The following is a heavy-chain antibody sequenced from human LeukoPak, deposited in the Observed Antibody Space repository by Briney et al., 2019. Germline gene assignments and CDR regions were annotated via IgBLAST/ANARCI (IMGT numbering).Heavy chain of an antibody. J-gene: IGHJ4*01. CDR2: VWYDGTKR. CDR3: AGDPGTNGNYYFDT. CDR1: GFIFSDFG. D-gene: IGHD4-23*01. V-gene: IGHV3-33*01. Sequence: GTSLRLSCTPSGFIFSDFGMHWVRQAPGKGLEWVAVVWYDGTKRYYGDSVRGRFTISRDGGTLFLQMNSLRAEDTAVYFCAGDPGTNGNYYFDTWGQGTLVTVSS.